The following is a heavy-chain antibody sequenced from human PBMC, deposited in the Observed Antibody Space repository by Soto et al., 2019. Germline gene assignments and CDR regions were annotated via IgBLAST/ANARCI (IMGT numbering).Heavy chain of an antibody. CDR1: GGSISSGGYS. CDR3: ARADVDTAMVTH. CDR2: IYHSGST. V-gene: IGHV4-30-2*01. D-gene: IGHD5-18*01. Sequence: SETLSLTCAVSGGSISSGGYSWSWIRQPPGKGLEWIGYIYHSGSTYYNPSLKSRVTISVDRSKNQFSLKLSSVTAADTAVYYCARADVDTAMVTHWGQGTLVTV. J-gene: IGHJ4*02.